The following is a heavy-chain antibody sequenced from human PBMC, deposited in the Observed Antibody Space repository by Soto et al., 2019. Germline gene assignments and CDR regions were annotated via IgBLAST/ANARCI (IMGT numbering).Heavy chain of an antibody. J-gene: IGHJ4*02. CDR3: ARSGSGSGWL. V-gene: IGHV4-61*01. Sequence: QVQLQESGPGLVKPSENLSLTCTVSGASVSSGRFYWSWIRQPPGKGLEWIGYIYYSGSTKYNPSLRSRVTISVDTSKNQFSLKLTSVTAADTAVYYCARSGSGSGWLGGQGTLVTVSS. CDR2: IYYSGST. D-gene: IGHD6-19*01. CDR1: GASVSSGRFY.